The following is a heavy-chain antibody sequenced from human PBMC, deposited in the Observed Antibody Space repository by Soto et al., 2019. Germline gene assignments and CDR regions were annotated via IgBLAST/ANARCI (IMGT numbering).Heavy chain of an antibody. V-gene: IGHV3-48*01. CDR2: ISSSSSTI. Sequence: EVQLVESGGGLVQPGGSLRLSCAASGFTFSSYSMNWVRQAPGKGLEWVSYISSSSSTIYYADSVKGRFTISRDNAKNSLYLQMNSLSAEDTAVYYCFCRGDYVIRTAGYWGQGTLVTVSS. CDR1: GFTFSSYS. J-gene: IGHJ4*02. D-gene: IGHD4-17*01. CDR3: FCRGDYVIRTAGY.